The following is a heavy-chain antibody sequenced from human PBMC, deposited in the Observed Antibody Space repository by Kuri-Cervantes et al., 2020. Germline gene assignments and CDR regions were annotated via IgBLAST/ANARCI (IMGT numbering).Heavy chain of an antibody. D-gene: IGHD1-26*01. CDR2: SNAGNGNT. Sequence: ASVKVSCKASGYTFTSYAMHWVRQAPGQRLEWMGWSNAGNGNTKYSQEFQGRVTITRNTSASTAYMELSSLRSEDMAVYYCARDFGGKGNWELVGNPWGQGTLVTVSS. CDR1: GYTFTSYA. J-gene: IGHJ5*02. CDR3: ARDFGGKGNWELVGNP. V-gene: IGHV1-3*02.